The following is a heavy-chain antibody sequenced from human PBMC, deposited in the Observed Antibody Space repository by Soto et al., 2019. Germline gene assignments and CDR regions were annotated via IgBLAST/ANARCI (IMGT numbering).Heavy chain of an antibody. D-gene: IGHD7-27*01. CDR3: ARGPRNWGVDY. CDR1: GFTFTSSA. V-gene: IGHV1-58*01. Sequence: EASVKVSCKASGFTFTSSAVQWVRQARGQRLEWIGWIVVGSGNTNYAQKFQGRVTMTRDTSKSTAFMELSSLTSEDTAVYYCARGPRNWGVDYWGQGTLVTVSS. J-gene: IGHJ4*02. CDR2: IVVGSGNT.